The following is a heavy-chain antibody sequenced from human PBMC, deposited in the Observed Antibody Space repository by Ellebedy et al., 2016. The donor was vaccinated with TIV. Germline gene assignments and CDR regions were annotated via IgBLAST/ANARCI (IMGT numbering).Heavy chain of an antibody. CDR2: ISSSGTYI. J-gene: IGHJ2*01. CDR3: ARGDPYCSGSACPYFDL. D-gene: IGHD2-15*01. V-gene: IGHV3-21*01. Sequence: GGSLRLXCSASGFTFTNYAMNWVRQAPGKGLEWIASISSSGTYIRSTDSLKGRFTISRDNAKDSVFLHMDNLRAEDMAVYFCARGDPYCSGSACPYFDLWGRGTLVTVSS. CDR1: GFTFTNYA.